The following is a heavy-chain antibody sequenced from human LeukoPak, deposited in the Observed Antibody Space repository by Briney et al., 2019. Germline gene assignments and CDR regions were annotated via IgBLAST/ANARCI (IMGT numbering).Heavy chain of an antibody. D-gene: IGHD4-23*01. CDR1: GFTFSSYS. CDR3: ARDVTYYGGDWFDP. CDR2: ISSTTSTI. Sequence: GGSLRLSCAASGFTFSSYSMNWVRQAPGKGLEWVSYISSTTSTIYYADSVKGRFTISRDNAKNSLYLQMNSLRAEDTAVYYCARDVTYYGGDWFDPWGQGTLVTVYS. V-gene: IGHV3-48*04. J-gene: IGHJ5*02.